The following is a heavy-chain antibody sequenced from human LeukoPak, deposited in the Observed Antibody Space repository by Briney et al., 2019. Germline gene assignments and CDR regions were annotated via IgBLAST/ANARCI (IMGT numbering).Heavy chain of an antibody. Sequence: SETLSLTCTVSGGSISSYYWSWIRQPPGKGLEWIGCIYYSGSTIYNPSLKSRVTISVDTSKNQFSLKLSSVTAADTAVYYCARSRAVAGYVDYWGQGTLVTASS. D-gene: IGHD6-19*01. J-gene: IGHJ4*02. CDR3: ARSRAVAGYVDY. V-gene: IGHV4-59*08. CDR1: GGSISSYY. CDR2: IYYSGST.